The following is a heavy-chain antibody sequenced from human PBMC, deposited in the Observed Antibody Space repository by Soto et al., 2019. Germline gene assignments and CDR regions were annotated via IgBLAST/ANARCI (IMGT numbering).Heavy chain of an antibody. CDR2: ISGSGGST. CDR3: AKPYNWNHRDWFDP. J-gene: IGHJ5*02. D-gene: IGHD1-20*01. CDR1: GVTFSSYA. Sequence: PGGSLRLSCAASGVTFSSYAISWVRQDPGKGLEWVSAISGSGGSTYYADSVKGRFTISRDNSKNTLYLQMNSLRAEDTAVYYCAKPYNWNHRDWFDPWGQGTLVTVSS. V-gene: IGHV3-23*01.